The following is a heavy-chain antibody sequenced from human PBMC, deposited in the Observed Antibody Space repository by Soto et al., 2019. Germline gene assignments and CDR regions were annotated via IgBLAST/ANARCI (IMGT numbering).Heavy chain of an antibody. CDR1: GGSISSSSYY. D-gene: IGHD6-13*01. CDR2: IHYSGST. CDR3: ARQTEYSSSWYWFDP. Sequence: SETLSLTCTVSGGSISSSSYYWGWIRQPPGEGLEWIGSIHYSGSTYYNPSLKSRVTISVDTSKNQFSLKLSSVTAADTAVYYCARQTEYSSSWYWFDPWGQGTLVTVSS. J-gene: IGHJ5*02. V-gene: IGHV4-39*01.